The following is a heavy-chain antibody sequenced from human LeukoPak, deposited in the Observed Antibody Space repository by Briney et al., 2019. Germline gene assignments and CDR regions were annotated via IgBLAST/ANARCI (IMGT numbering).Heavy chain of an antibody. Sequence: ASVKVSCKVSGYTLTELSMHWVRQAPGKGLEWMGGFDPEDGETIYAQKFQGRVTMTEDTSTDTAYMELRSLRSEDTAVYYCATGGSDRWLIDFDYWGQGTLVTVSS. V-gene: IGHV1-24*01. J-gene: IGHJ4*02. CDR2: FDPEDGET. CDR3: ATGGSDRWLIDFDY. D-gene: IGHD6-19*01. CDR1: GYTLTELS.